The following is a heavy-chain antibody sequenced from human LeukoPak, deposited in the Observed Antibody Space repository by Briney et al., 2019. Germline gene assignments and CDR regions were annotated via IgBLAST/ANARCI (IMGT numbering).Heavy chain of an antibody. J-gene: IGHJ6*03. CDR3: ARDLREYSSSYYYYMDV. Sequence: SETLSLTCTVSDYAISSGYYWGWIRQPPGKGLEWIGSIYHSGSTYYNPSLKSRVTISVDTSKNQFSLKLSSVTAADTAVYYCARDLREYSSSYYYYMDVWGKGTTVTVSS. D-gene: IGHD6-6*01. CDR1: DYAISSGYY. CDR2: IYHSGST. V-gene: IGHV4-38-2*02.